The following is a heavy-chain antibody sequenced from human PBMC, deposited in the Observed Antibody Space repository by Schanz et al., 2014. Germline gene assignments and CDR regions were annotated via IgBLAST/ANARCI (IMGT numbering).Heavy chain of an antibody. Sequence: EVQLVESGGGFVQPGGSLGLSCVASGFTVSSDHMSWVRQAPGKGLEWVSTIGYLGDTYYPDSVKGRFTVSRDSGQNSLYRQMNSLRAGDTAVYYCARGRDWDLHYWGQGALVTVSS. CDR3: ARGRDWDLHY. CDR2: IGYLGDT. D-gene: IGHD3-10*01. CDR1: GFTVSSDH. V-gene: IGHV3-13*01. J-gene: IGHJ4*02.